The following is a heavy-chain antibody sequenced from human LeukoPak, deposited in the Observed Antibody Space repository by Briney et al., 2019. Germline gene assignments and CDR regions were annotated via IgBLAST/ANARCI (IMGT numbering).Heavy chain of an antibody. CDR1: GGSISSYY. CDR3: ARLKYGDYGLYYFDY. Sequence: SETLSLTCTVSGGSISSYYWSWIRQPPGKGLESIGYIYYSNTNYNPSLKSRVTISVATSKNQFSLKLSSVTAADTAVYYCARLKYGDYGLYYFDYWGQGTLVTVSS. D-gene: IGHD4-17*01. V-gene: IGHV4-59*08. J-gene: IGHJ4*02. CDR2: IYYSNT.